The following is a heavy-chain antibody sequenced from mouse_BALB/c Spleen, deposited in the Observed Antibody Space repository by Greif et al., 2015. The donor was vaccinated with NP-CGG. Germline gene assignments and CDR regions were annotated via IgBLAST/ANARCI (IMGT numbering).Heavy chain of an antibody. V-gene: IGHV14-4*02. CDR1: GFNIKDYY. CDR2: IDPENGDT. Sequence: VQLQQSGAELVRSGASVKLSCTASGFNIKDYYMHWVKQRPEQGLEWIGWIDPENGDTEYAPKFQGMATMTADTSSNTAYLRLSSLTSEDTAVYYCTRITTATTTFYAMDYWCQGTSVTVSS. J-gene: IGHJ4*01. CDR3: TRITTATTTFYAMDY. D-gene: IGHD1-2*01.